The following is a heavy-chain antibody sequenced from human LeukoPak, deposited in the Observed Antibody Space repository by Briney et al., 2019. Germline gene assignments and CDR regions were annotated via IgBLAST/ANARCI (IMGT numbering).Heavy chain of an antibody. V-gene: IGHV3-23*01. D-gene: IGHD1-20*01. J-gene: IGHJ4*02. CDR3: AKDNYNWNEHTFDY. CDR2: ISGSGGST. Sequence: RSGGSLRLSCAASGFTLNNHAMSWVRQAPGKGLEWVSAISGSGGSTYYADSVKGRFTISRDNSKNTLYLQMNSLRAEDTAVYYCAKDNYNWNEHTFDYWGQGTLVTVSS. CDR1: GFTLNNHA.